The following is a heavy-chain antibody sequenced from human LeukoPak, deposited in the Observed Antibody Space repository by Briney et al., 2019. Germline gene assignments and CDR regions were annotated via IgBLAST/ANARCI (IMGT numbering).Heavy chain of an antibody. J-gene: IGHJ3*02. CDR3: ARDLGVMVRAFDI. CDR1: GGSISSYY. CDR2: IYYSGST. V-gene: IGHV4-59*01. Sequence: PSETLSLTCTVSGGSISSYYWSWIRQPPGKRLEWIGYIYYSGSTSYNPSLKSRVTISVDTSKNQISLKLSSVTAADTAVYYCARDLGVMVRAFDIWGQGTMVTLSS. D-gene: IGHD5-18*01.